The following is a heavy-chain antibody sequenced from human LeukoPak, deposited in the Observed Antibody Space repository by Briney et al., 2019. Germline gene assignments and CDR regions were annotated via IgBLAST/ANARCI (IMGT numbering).Heavy chain of an antibody. CDR3: ARDAEGFDY. V-gene: IGHV3-33*01. J-gene: IGHJ4*02. CDR1: GFTFSSYG. CDR2: IWYDGSNK. Sequence: GGSLRVSCAASGFTFSSYGMHWVRQAPGKRLEWVAVIWYDGSNKYYADSVKGRFTISRDNSKNTLYLQMNSLRAEDTAVYYCARDAEGFDYWGQGTLVTVSS.